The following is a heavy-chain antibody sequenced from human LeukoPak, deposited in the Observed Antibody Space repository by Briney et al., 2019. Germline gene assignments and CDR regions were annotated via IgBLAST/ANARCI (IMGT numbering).Heavy chain of an antibody. D-gene: IGHD5-24*01. Sequence: SETLSLTCTVSGGSISSYYWSWIRQPPGKGLEWIGYIYYSGSTNYNPSLKSRVTISVDTSKNQFSLKLSSVTAADTAVYYCARLKRGRDGYNGPGNDYWGQGTLVTVSS. CDR3: ARLKRGRDGYNGPGNDY. CDR2: IYYSGST. CDR1: GGSISSYY. V-gene: IGHV4-59*08. J-gene: IGHJ4*02.